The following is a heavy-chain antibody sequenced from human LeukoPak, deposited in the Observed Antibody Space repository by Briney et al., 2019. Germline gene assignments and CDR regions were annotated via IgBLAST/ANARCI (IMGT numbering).Heavy chain of an antibody. CDR1: GYTFTNYY. V-gene: IGHV1-46*01. CDR3: ARDLRRGGYNWGCDH. CDR2: IKSSGGDT. D-gene: IGHD5-24*01. Sequence: ATVKVSCKASGYTFTNYYMHWVRQAPGQGLEWVGMIKSSGGDTTYEQKFKGRITMTRDTSTRTVYMEVSSLTSEDTAVYYCARDLRRGGYNWGCDHWGQGTLVTVSP. J-gene: IGHJ4*02.